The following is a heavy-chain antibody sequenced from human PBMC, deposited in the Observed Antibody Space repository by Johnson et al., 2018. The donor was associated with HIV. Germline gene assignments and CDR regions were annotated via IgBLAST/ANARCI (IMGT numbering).Heavy chain of an antibody. D-gene: IGHD1-26*01. J-gene: IGHJ3*02. CDR2: ISYDGSNK. CDR3: ARDRIVGADYDAFDI. V-gene: IGHV3-30*04. Sequence: VQLVESGGGVVQPGRSLRLSCAASGFTFNSYAMHWVRQAPGKGLEWVAVISYDGSNKYYADSVKGRFTISRDNSKNTLYLQMNSLRAEDTAGYHCARDRIVGADYDAFDIWGQGTMVTVSS. CDR1: GFTFNSYA.